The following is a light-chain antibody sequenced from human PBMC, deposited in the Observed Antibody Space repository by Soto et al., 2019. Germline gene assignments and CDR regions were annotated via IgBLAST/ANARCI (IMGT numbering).Light chain of an antibody. CDR3: SSFPGSNNFE. J-gene: IGLJ2*01. Sequence: QSALTQPPSASGSPGQSVTISCTGTSSDVGGYNYVSWYQQHPGKAPKLMIYEVSKRPSGVPDRFSGSKSGNTASLTVSGLQAEDEADYYCSSFPGSNNFEFGGGNKLTVL. V-gene: IGLV2-8*01. CDR2: EVS. CDR1: SSDVGGYNY.